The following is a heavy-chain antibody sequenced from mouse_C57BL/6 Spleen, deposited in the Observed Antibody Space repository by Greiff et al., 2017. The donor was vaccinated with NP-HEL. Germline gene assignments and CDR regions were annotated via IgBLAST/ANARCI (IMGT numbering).Heavy chain of an antibody. V-gene: IGHV5-9-1*02. CDR3: TRDYDGYLDY. J-gene: IGHJ2*01. D-gene: IGHD2-3*01. Sequence: EVMLVESGEGLVKPGGSLKLSCAASGFTFSSYALSWVRQTPEKRLEWVAYISRGGDYIYYADTVKGRFTISRDNARNTLYLQMSSLKSENTAMYYCTRDYDGYLDYWGQGTTLTVSS. CDR2: ISRGGDYI. CDR1: GFTFSSYA.